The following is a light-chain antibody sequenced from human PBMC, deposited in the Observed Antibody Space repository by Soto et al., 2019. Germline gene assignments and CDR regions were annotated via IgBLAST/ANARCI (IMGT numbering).Light chain of an antibody. CDR3: XXYNHWPRT. J-gene: IGKJ1*01. CDR1: HSVSSN. Sequence: EIVMTQSPATLSVSPGERATLSCRASHSVSSNLAWYQQKPGQAPRLLIYGASTRATGIPARFSGSGSGTEFTLTISSLQSEDFAVYYXXXYNHWPRTFGRGTKVDIK. V-gene: IGKV3-15*01. CDR2: GAS.